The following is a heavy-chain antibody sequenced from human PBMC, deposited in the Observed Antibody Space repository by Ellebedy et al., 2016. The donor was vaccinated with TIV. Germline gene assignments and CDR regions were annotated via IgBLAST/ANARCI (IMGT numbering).Heavy chain of an antibody. D-gene: IGHD4-23*01. CDR3: ANMDYGGNLFDY. CDR2: ISGSGGSA. CDR1: GFTFSSYA. V-gene: IGHV3-23*01. J-gene: IGHJ4*02. Sequence: GESLKISCAASGFTFSSYAMSWVRQAPGKGLEWGSAISGSGGSAYYADSVKGRFTISRDNSKNTLYLQMNSLRAEDTAVYYCANMDYGGNLFDYWGQGTLVTVSS.